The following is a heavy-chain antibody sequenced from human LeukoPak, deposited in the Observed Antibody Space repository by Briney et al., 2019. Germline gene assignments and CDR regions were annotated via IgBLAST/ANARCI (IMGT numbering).Heavy chain of an antibody. V-gene: IGHV3-30*18. J-gene: IGHJ4*02. D-gene: IGHD3-22*01. Sequence: GGSLRLSCAASGFIFSSYSMNWVRQAPGKGLEWVAVISYDGSNKYYADSVKGRFTISRDNSKNTLYLQMNSLRAEDTAVYYCAKSDLYYYDSSGLGSWGQGTLVTVSS. CDR1: GFIFSSYS. CDR3: AKSDLYYYDSSGLGS. CDR2: ISYDGSNK.